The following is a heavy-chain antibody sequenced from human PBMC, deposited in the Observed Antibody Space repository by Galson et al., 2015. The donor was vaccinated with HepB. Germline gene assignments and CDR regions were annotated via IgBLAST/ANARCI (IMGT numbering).Heavy chain of an antibody. Sequence: SVKVSCKASGGTLSSYGISWVRQAPGQGLEWMGGITPVFRTPNYAQKFQGRVTISADDSTSTAYMDLSSLRPDDTAVYHCATSRPSWYCTDGVCRDYFDNWGQGTLVTVSS. V-gene: IGHV1-69*13. J-gene: IGHJ4*02. CDR1: GGTLSSYG. CDR3: ATSRPSWYCTDGVCRDYFDN. D-gene: IGHD2-8*01. CDR2: ITPVFRTP.